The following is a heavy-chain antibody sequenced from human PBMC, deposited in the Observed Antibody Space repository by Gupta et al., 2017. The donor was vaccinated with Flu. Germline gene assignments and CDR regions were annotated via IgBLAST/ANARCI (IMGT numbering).Heavy chain of an antibody. CDR1: GGSISSYY. CDR2: IYYSGST. D-gene: IGHD5-18*01. J-gene: IGHJ4*02. Sequence: QVQLHESGPGLVKPSETLSLTCTVSGGSISSYYWSWIRQPPGKGREWIGYIYYSGSTNYNPALKSRVNISVDTAKNQFSLKLSYGNDEDTAVYYCERDGSYGYGFLDSWGQGTLVPVSS. CDR3: ERDGSYGYGFLDS. V-gene: IGHV4-59*01.